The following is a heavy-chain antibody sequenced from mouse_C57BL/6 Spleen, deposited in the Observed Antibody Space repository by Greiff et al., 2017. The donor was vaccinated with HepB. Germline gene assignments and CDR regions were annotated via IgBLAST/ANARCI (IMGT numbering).Heavy chain of an antibody. D-gene: IGHD3-2*02. V-gene: IGHV1-72*01. CDR1: GYTFTSYW. Sequence: QVHVKQPGAELVKPGASVKLSCKASGYTFTSYWMHWVKQRPGRGLEWIGRIDPNSGGTKYNEKFKSKATLTVDKPSSTAYMQLSSLTSEDSAVYYCARSVDSSGYVPFAYWGQGTLVTVSA. CDR3: ARSVDSSGYVPFAY. J-gene: IGHJ3*01. CDR2: IDPNSGGT.